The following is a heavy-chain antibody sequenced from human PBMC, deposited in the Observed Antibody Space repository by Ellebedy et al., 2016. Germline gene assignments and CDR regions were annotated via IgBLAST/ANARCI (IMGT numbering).Heavy chain of an antibody. V-gene: IGHV1-18*01. CDR3: ARAEPFPFSGMDI. D-gene: IGHD1-14*01. J-gene: IGHJ6*02. CDR1: GYTFTSYG. Sequence: ASVKVSCKASGYTFTSYGISWVRQAPGQGPEWMGWINTYNGNTNYAQKLQGRVTMTTDTSTSTAYMELRSLRSDDTAVYYCARAEPFPFSGMDIWGQGTTVTVSS. CDR2: INTYNGNT.